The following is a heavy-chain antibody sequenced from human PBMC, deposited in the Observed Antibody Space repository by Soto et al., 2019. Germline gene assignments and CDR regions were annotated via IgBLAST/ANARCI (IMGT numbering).Heavy chain of an antibody. Sequence: QVQLVQSGAEVKKPGSSVKVSCKASGGTFSSYAISWVRQAPGQGLEWMGGIIPIFGAPNHAQKFQGRVTSTAAESTSTADMELSSLRSEDTAEYFCARGLDYDILAGRPPPYYYGMDVWGQGTTVTVSS. CDR3: ARGLDYDILAGRPPPYYYGMDV. D-gene: IGHD3-9*01. CDR1: GGTFSSYA. J-gene: IGHJ6*02. CDR2: IIPIFGAP. V-gene: IGHV1-69*01.